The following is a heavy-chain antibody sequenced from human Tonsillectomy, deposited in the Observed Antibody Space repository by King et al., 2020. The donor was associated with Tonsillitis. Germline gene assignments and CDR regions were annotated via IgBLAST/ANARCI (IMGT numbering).Heavy chain of an antibody. CDR3: ARGSPDVYYYYYGMDV. Sequence: VQLVESGGGVVQPGRSLRLSCAASGFTFSSYAMHWVRQAPGKGLEWVAVISYDGSNKYYADSVNGRFTISRDNSKNTLYLQMNSLRAEDTAVYYCARGSPDVYYYYYGMDVWGQGTTVTVSS. CDR1: GFTFSSYA. CDR2: ISYDGSNK. J-gene: IGHJ6*02. V-gene: IGHV3-30-3*01. D-gene: IGHD1-14*01.